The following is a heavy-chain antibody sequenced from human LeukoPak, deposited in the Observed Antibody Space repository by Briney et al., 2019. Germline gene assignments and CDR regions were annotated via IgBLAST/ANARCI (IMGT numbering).Heavy chain of an antibody. Sequence: SETLSLTCTVSGGSIISSSYNWGGIRQPPGKGLEWIGTIYYTGTTYYNPSLQSRATISVDTSKNEFSLKVNSVTAADTAVYYCARLPTGFPNWFDPWGQGTRVTVSS. CDR1: GGSIISSSYN. V-gene: IGHV4-39*01. J-gene: IGHJ5*02. CDR3: ARLPTGFPNWFDP. CDR2: IYYTGTT. D-gene: IGHD2-8*02.